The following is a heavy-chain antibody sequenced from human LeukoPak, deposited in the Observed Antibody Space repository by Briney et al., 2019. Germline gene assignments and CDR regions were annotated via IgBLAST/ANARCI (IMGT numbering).Heavy chain of an antibody. D-gene: IGHD5-18*01. J-gene: IGHJ4*02. V-gene: IGHV3-48*03. CDR2: ISSSVGTV. CDR1: GFTFSSFE. CDR3: ARGFRDTAMFLDY. Sequence: PAGGSLRLSCAASGFTFSSFEMNWVRLAPGKGLEWISCISSSVGTVHYADSVKGRFTISRDNAKNSLYLQMNSLRAEDTAVYYCARGFRDTAMFLDYWGQGTLVTVSS.